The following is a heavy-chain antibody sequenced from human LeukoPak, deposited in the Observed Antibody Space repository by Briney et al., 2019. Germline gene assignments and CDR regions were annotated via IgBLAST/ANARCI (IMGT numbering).Heavy chain of an antibody. Sequence: GASVKVSCKASGYTFTGYYMHWVRQAPGQGLEWMGWINPNSGGTNYAQKFQGRVTMTRDTSISTAYMELSRLRSDDTAVYYCARDSSGWPAYFDYWGQGTLVTVSS. D-gene: IGHD6-19*01. V-gene: IGHV1-2*02. CDR2: INPNSGGT. CDR1: GYTFTGYY. CDR3: ARDSSGWPAYFDY. J-gene: IGHJ4*02.